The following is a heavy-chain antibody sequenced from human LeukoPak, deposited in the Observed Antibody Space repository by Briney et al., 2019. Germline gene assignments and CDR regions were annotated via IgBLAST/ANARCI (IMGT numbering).Heavy chain of an antibody. D-gene: IGHD6-13*01. CDR3: AKDGPGYSSSRYGDY. Sequence: GGSLRLSCAASGFTFSDYGMSWVRQAPGKGLEWVSGINWNGGSTGYADSVKGRFTISRDNAKNSLYLQMNSLRAEDTALYYCAKDGPGYSSSRYGDYWGQGTLVTVSS. CDR2: INWNGGST. CDR1: GFTFSDYG. V-gene: IGHV3-20*04. J-gene: IGHJ4*02.